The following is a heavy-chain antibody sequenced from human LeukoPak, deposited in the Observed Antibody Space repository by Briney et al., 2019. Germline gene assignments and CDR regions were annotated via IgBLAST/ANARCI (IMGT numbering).Heavy chain of an antibody. D-gene: IGHD2-15*01. V-gene: IGHV3-30*04. CDR1: GFTFSNYI. Sequence: GGSLRLSCAASGFTFSNYIMHWVRQAPGKGLDWVAVIIENGSNQYYADSVKGRFTISRDNSKNTLYLQMNSLRAEDTAVYYCARSRPVGAHFDYWGQGTLVTVSS. J-gene: IGHJ4*02. CDR3: ARSRPVGAHFDY. CDR2: IIENGSNQ.